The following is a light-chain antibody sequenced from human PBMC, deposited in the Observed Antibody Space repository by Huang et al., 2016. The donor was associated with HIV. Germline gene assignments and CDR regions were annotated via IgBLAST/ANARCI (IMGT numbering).Light chain of an antibody. CDR3: QQYYSTPLYT. V-gene: IGKV4-1*01. CDR2: WAL. Sequence: DIVLTQSPDSLAVSLGGRATINCKSSHSVLYPSNNKRHLAWYQQKPGQPPTLLIYWALTREAGVPDRFSGSGSGTDFTLTIRSLQAEDVAVYYCQQYYSTPLYTFGQGTKLEIK. CDR1: HSVLYPSNNKRH. J-gene: IGKJ2*01.